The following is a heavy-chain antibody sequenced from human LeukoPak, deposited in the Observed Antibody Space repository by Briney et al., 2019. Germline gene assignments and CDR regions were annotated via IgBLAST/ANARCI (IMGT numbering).Heavy chain of an antibody. Sequence: SETLSLTCTVSGGSISSYYWSWIRQPPGKGLEWIGYIYYSGSTNYNPSLKSRVTISVDTSKNQFSLKLSSVTAADTAVYYCARVLAEYNWSYGGFGWFDPWGQGTLVTVSS. V-gene: IGHV4-59*01. CDR2: IYYSGST. J-gene: IGHJ5*02. CDR3: ARVLAEYNWSYGGFGWFDP. D-gene: IGHD1-7*01. CDR1: GGSISSYY.